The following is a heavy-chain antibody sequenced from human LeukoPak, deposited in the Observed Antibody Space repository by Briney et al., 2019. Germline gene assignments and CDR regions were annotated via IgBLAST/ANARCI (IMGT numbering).Heavy chain of an antibody. Sequence: PGGSLRLSCAASGFTFSDYYTSWIRQAPGKGLEWVSYISSSSSYTNYADSVKGRFTISRDNAKSSLYLQMNSLRAEDTAVYYCARVRSYGSYYFDYWGQGTLVTVSS. J-gene: IGHJ4*02. D-gene: IGHD5-18*01. V-gene: IGHV3-11*06. CDR3: ARVRSYGSYYFDY. CDR2: ISSSSSYT. CDR1: GFTFSDYY.